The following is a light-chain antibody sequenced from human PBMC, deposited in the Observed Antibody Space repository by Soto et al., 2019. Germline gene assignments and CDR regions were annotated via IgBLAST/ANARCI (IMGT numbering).Light chain of an antibody. V-gene: IGKV1-13*02. CDR2: YAS. J-gene: IGKJ4*01. CDR3: QQFNSYPLT. Sequence: AIQLTQSPSSLSASVGDRVTITCRASQGISSSLAWYQQKPGKAPKLLIYYASSLQGGVPSKFSGSGSGTDFTLTISSLQPEDFATYYCQQFNSYPLTFGGGTGGYQ. CDR1: QGISSS.